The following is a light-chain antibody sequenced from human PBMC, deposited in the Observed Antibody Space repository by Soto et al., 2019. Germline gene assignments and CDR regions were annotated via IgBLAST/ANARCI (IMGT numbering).Light chain of an antibody. CDR3: QQYYTTPPYT. CDR2: WAS. V-gene: IGKV4-1*01. Sequence: DIVMTQSPDSLAVSLGERATINCKSSQSVLYSSNKKNYLAWYQQKPGQPPKLLIYWASTRESGIPDRFRGSGSGTDFTLTISSLQAEDVAVYYCQQYYTTPPYTFGQGTKLEIK. J-gene: IGKJ2*01. CDR1: QSVLYSSNKKNY.